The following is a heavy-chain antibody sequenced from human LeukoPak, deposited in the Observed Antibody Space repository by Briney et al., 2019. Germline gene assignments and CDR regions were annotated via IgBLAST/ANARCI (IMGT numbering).Heavy chain of an antibody. Sequence: PSETLSLTCTVSGGSISTITYYWGWIRQPPGKGLEWVGHMYYRGNTFYNPSLKSRVTISVDTSKNQFSLKLSSVTAADTAVYYCARGQEVRGGLDYWGQGTLVTVSS. V-gene: IGHV4-39*07. D-gene: IGHD3-10*01. CDR2: MYYRGNT. CDR3: ARGQEVRGGLDY. J-gene: IGHJ4*02. CDR1: GGSISTITYY.